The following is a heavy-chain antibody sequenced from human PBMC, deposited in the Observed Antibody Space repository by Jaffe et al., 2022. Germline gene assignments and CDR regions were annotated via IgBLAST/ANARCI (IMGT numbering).Heavy chain of an antibody. D-gene: IGHD3-10*01. CDR2: IIPIFGTA. J-gene: IGHJ4*02. V-gene: IGHV1-69*01. Sequence: QVQLVQSGAEVKKPGSSVKVSCKASGGTFSSYAISWVRQAPGQGLEWMGGIIPIFGTANYAQKFQGRVTITADESTSTAYMELSSLRSEDTAVYYCAIGWRYGSGSYWVMGCCPFDYWGQGTLVTVSS. CDR3: AIGWRYGSGSYWVMGCCPFDY. CDR1: GGTFSSYA.